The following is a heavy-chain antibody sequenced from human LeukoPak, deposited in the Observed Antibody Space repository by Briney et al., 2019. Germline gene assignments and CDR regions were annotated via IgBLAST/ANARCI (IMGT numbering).Heavy chain of an antibody. D-gene: IGHD3-3*01. CDR2: IYTSRST. CDR1: GGSISSSSYY. Sequence: PSETLSLTCTVSGGSISSSSYYWGWIRQPPGKGLEWIGRIYTSRSTNYNPSLKSRVTMSVDTSKNQFSLKLSSVTAADTAVYYCASISRFLEWYYDAFDIWGQGTMVTVSS. V-gene: IGHV4-39*07. CDR3: ASISRFLEWYYDAFDI. J-gene: IGHJ3*02.